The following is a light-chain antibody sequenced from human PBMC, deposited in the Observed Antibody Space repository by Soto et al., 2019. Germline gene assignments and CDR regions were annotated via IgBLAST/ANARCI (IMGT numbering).Light chain of an antibody. CDR2: EVS. V-gene: IGLV2-8*01. J-gene: IGLJ1*01. CDR3: CSYTSISTYV. CDR1: SSDVGGYNY. Sequence: QSALTQPPSASGSPGQSVTISCTGTSSDVGGYNYVSWYQQHPGKAPKLMIYEVSKRPSGVPDRFSGSKSGNTASLTVSGLQAEDEADYYCCSYTSISTYVFGTGTKLTVL.